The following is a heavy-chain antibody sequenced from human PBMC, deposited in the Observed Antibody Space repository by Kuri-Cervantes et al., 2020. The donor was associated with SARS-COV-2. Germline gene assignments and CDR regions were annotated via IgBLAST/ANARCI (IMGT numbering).Heavy chain of an antibody. V-gene: IGHV1-24*01. J-gene: IGHJ2*01. D-gene: IGHD3-22*01. CDR2: FDPEDGET. Sequence: ASVKVSCKVSGYTLTEFSMHWVRQAPGKGLEWMGGFDPEDGETIYAQKFQGRVTMTEDTSTDTAYMELSSLRSEDTAVYYCATAYRGYHYWYFDLWGRGTLVTVSS. CDR1: GYTLTEFS. CDR3: ATAYRGYHYWYFDL.